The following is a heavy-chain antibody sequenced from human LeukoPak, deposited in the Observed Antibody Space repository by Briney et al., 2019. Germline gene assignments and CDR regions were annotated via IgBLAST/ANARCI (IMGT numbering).Heavy chain of an antibody. J-gene: IGHJ4*02. CDR2: ISSSGSTI. D-gene: IGHD4-17*01. V-gene: IGHV3-48*03. CDR1: GFTFSSYE. CDR3: ARGSDHTVTTFRYFDY. Sequence: GGSLRLSCAASGFTFSSYEMNWVRQAPGKGLEWVSYISSSGSTIYYADSVKGRFTISRDNAKNSLYLQMNSLRAEDTAVYYCARGSDHTVTTFRYFDYWGQGTLVTVSS.